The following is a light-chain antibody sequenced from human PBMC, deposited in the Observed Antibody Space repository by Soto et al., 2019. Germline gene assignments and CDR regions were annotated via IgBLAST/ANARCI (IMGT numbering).Light chain of an antibody. J-gene: IGKJ1*01. CDR1: QSVSSSY. CDR3: QQYGHSPWT. CDR2: GAS. V-gene: IGKV3-20*01. Sequence: EIVLTQSPGTLSLSPGERATLSCRASQSVSSSYLAWYQQKPGQAPRLLIYGASSRATGIPDRFSGSASGTVFTLTLSRLEPEDFAVYYCQQYGHSPWTFGQGTRWIS.